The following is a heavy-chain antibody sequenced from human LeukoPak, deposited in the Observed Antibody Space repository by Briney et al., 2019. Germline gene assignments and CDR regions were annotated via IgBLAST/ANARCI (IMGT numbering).Heavy chain of an antibody. D-gene: IGHD6-19*01. Sequence: GASVKVSCKASGGTFSSYAISRVRQAPGQGLEWMGRIIPILGIANYAQKFQGRVTITADKSTSTAYMELSSLRSEDTAVYYCAWAGSGWYAYWFDPWGQGTLVPVSS. J-gene: IGHJ5*02. CDR3: AWAGSGWYAYWFDP. CDR2: IIPILGIA. CDR1: GGTFSSYA. V-gene: IGHV1-69*04.